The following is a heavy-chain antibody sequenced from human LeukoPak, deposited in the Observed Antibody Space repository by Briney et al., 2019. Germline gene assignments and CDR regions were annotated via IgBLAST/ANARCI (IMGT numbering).Heavy chain of an antibody. CDR1: GGTFSSYA. CDR3: ARDGTRQIGYCSGGSCYSTAYFDY. Sequence: ASVKVSCKASGGTFSSYAISWVRQAPGQGLEWMGRIIPILGIANYAQKFQGRVTITADKSTSTAYMELSSLRSEDTAVYYRARDGTRQIGYCSGGSCYSTAYFDYWGQGTLVTVSS. V-gene: IGHV1-69*04. D-gene: IGHD2-15*01. CDR2: IIPILGIA. J-gene: IGHJ4*02.